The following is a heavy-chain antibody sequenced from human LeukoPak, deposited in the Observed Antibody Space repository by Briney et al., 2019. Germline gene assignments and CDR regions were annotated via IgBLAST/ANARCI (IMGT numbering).Heavy chain of an antibody. V-gene: IGHV4-4*07. CDR1: DGSISGRY. Sequence: SQTVSLTCTVSDGSISGRYWSWIRQPAGKGLEWIGRIYTNENTNYYPYLKSRLTMSLDTSNNQFSLRLSSVTAADTAVYYCARIASGYFADYFDYWGQGTLVTVSS. CDR2: IYTNENT. D-gene: IGHD5-12*01. J-gene: IGHJ4*02. CDR3: ARIASGYFADYFDY.